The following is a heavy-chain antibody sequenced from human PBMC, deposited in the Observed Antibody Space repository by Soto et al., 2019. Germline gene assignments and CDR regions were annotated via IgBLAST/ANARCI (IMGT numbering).Heavy chain of an antibody. V-gene: IGHV1-2*02. CDR2: INPNSGGT. CDR1: GYTFTGYY. Sequence: AAVKVSCNSSGYTFTGYYMHWVRQAPGQGLEWMGWINPNSGGTNYAQKFQGRVTMTRDTSISTAYMELSRLRSDDTAVYYCARDRSRIQLWLLYYGMDGWGKGTTVTV. D-gene: IGHD5-18*01. J-gene: IGHJ6*04. CDR3: ARDRSRIQLWLLYYGMDG.